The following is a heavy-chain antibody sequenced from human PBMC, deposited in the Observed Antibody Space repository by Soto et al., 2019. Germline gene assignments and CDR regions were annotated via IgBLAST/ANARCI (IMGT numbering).Heavy chain of an antibody. CDR1: GGSFSGYY. J-gene: IGHJ4*02. Sequence: QVQLQQWGAGLLKPSETLSLTCAVYGGSFSGYYWSWIRQPPRKGLEWIGEINHSGSTTYNPSLKSRVTISVDTSKNQFSLNLSSVTAADTAVYYCARGQYGPVFDYWGQGTLVTVSS. D-gene: IGHD4-17*01. V-gene: IGHV4-34*01. CDR2: INHSGST. CDR3: ARGQYGPVFDY.